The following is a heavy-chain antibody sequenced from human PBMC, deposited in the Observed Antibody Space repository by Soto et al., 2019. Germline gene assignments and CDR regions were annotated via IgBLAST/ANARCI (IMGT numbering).Heavy chain of an antibody. V-gene: IGHV4-59*01. CDR1: GGSISSYY. D-gene: IGHD5-12*01. J-gene: IGHJ4*02. Sequence: SETLSLTCTVSGGSISSYYWSWIRQPPGKGLEWIGYIYYSGSTNYNPSLRSRVTISVDTSKNQFSLKLSSVTAADTAVYYCARDGYKQYYFDYWGQGTLVTVSS. CDR3: ARDGYKQYYFDY. CDR2: IYYSGST.